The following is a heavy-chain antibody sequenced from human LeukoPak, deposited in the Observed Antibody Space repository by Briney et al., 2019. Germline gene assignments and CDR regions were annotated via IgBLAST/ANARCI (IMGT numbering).Heavy chain of an antibody. CDR2: ISSSSSYI. D-gene: IGHD6-19*01. CDR3: ARVVRGWPLLDAFDI. CDR1: GFTFSSYS. V-gene: IGHV3-21*01. J-gene: IGHJ3*02. Sequence: GGSLRLSCAASGFTFSSYSMNWVRQALGKGLEWVSSISSSSSYIYYADSVKGRFTISRDNAKNSLYLQMNSLRAEDTAVYYCARVVRGWPLLDAFDIWGQGTMVTVSS.